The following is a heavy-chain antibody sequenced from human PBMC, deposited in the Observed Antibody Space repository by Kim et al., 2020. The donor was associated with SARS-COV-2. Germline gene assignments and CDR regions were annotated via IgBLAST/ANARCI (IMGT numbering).Heavy chain of an antibody. Sequence: ASVKVSCKASGYTFTSYAMHWVRQAPGQRLEWMGWINAGNGNTKYSQKFQGRVTITRDTSASTAYMELSSLRSEDTAVYYCARVDGSGAYYYYYGMDVWGQGTTVTVS. V-gene: IGHV1-3*01. J-gene: IGHJ6*02. CDR2: INAGNGNT. CDR3: ARVDGSGAYYYYYGMDV. D-gene: IGHD3-10*01. CDR1: GYTFTSYA.